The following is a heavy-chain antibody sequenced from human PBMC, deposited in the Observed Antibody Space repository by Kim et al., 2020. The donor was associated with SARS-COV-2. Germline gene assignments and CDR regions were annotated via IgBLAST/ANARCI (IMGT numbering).Heavy chain of an antibody. CDR1: GGSISSGGYY. V-gene: IGHV4-31*03. CDR2: IYYSGST. Sequence: SETLSLTCTVSGGSISSGGYYWSWIRQHPGKGLEWIGYIYYSGSTYYNPSLKSRVTISVDTSKNQFSLKLSSVTAAYTAVYYCARAMGITIFGVVIVNWFDPWGQGTLVTVSS. CDR3: ARAMGITIFGVVIVNWFDP. D-gene: IGHD3-3*01. J-gene: IGHJ5*02.